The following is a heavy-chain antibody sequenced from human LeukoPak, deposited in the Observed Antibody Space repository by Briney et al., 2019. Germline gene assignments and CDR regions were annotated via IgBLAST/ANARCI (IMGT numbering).Heavy chain of an antibody. CDR2: ISGGDAST. Sequence: GGSLRLSCAASGFTFSTYPTSWVRQAPGKGLEWVSTISGGDASTEYADSVKGRFTISRDPSKNKLDLQMSSLRAEASAVYYCAKDLGYGGSYYFDSWGQGTLVTVSS. V-gene: IGHV3-23*01. CDR3: AKDLGYGGSYYFDS. D-gene: IGHD1-26*01. CDR1: GFTFSTYP. J-gene: IGHJ4*02.